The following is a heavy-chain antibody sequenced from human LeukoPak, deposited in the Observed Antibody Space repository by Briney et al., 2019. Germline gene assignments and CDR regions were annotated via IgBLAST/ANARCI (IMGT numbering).Heavy chain of an antibody. J-gene: IGHJ4*02. CDR2: ISSSGSTI. D-gene: IGHD3-9*01. CDR1: GFTFSSYE. Sequence: GGSLRLSCAASGFTFSSYEMNWVRQAPGRGLEWVSYISSSGSTIYYADSVKGRFTISRDNAKNSLYLQMNSLRAEDTAVYYCARDGGYYDILTGYLSPYFDYRGQGTLVTVSS. V-gene: IGHV3-48*03. CDR3: ARDGGYYDILTGYLSPYFDY.